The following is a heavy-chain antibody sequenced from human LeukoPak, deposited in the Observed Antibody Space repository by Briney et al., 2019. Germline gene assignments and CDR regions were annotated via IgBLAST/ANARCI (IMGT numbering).Heavy chain of an antibody. D-gene: IGHD2-21*01. Sequence: GGSLRLSCAASGFTFSSYCMNWVRQAPGQGLEWVSSIGSSSSYIYYADSVKGRFTISRDNAKNSLYLQMNSLRAEDTAVYYCASFLFGWGQGTLVTVYS. J-gene: IGHJ4*02. V-gene: IGHV3-21*01. CDR2: IGSSSSYI. CDR1: GFTFSSYC. CDR3: ASFLFG.